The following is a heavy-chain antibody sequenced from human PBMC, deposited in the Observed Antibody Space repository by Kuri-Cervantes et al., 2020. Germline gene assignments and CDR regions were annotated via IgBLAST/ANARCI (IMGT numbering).Heavy chain of an antibody. J-gene: IGHJ4*02. CDR1: EFIFSSYW. CDR3: ARGSVLAANIFDN. Sequence: GESLKISCAASEFIFSSYWMNWVRQAPGKGLEWVANIKQDGGEKYYVNSVKGRFTISRDNARNSLSLQMNSLRAEDTAVYYCARGSVLAANIFDNWGQGTLVTVSS. D-gene: IGHD2-15*01. V-gene: IGHV3-7*01. CDR2: IKQDGGEK.